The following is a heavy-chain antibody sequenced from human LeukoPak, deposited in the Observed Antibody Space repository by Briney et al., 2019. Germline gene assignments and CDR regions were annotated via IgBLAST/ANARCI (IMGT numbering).Heavy chain of an antibody. CDR3: AKSPLVVFGDLDY. D-gene: IGHD3-10*02. V-gene: IGHV3-23*01. CDR2: ISGSGNSA. J-gene: IGHJ4*02. CDR1: GFSFSSYA. Sequence: GGSLRLSCAASGFSFSSYAMSWVRQAPGKGLEWVSAISGSGNSAYYADSVKGRFTISRDNSKNTLFLQVHSLRAEDTAVYYCAKSPLVVFGDLDYWGQGTLVTVSS.